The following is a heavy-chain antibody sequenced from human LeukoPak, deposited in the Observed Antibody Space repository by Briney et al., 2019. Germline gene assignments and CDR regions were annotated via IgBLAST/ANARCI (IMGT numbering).Heavy chain of an antibody. D-gene: IGHD6-19*01. CDR3: ARGGSSGWYDAFDI. CDR2: IYYSGST. J-gene: IGHJ3*02. CDR1: GDSISTYY. V-gene: IGHV4-59*01. Sequence: SETLSLTCTVSGDSISTYYWSWVRQPPGKALEWIGYIYYSGSTNYNSSLKSRVTISLDTSKDQFSLKLSSVTAADTAVYYCARGGSSGWYDAFDIWGQGTMVTVSS.